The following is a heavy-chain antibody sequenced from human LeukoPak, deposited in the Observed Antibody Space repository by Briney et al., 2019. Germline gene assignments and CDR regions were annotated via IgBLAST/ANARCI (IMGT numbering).Heavy chain of an antibody. CDR3: AREYPGSRFDV. CDR1: GFAFGVHA. V-gene: IGHV3-30-3*01. CDR2: ISYDGRNE. D-gene: IGHD2-15*01. Sequence: GGSLRLSCAASGFAFGVHAMHWVRQAPGKGLEWVIGISYDGRNEDHADSVKGRFTISRDNSKNTLFLQMNSLRPEDTAVYYCAREYPGSRFDVWGQGTLVTVSS. J-gene: IGHJ4*02.